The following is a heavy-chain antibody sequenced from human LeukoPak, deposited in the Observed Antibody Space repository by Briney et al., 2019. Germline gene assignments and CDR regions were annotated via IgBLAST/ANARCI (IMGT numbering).Heavy chain of an antibody. D-gene: IGHD2-15*01. J-gene: IGHJ6*02. CDR3: AKSSADCSGGSCYPLDYYGMDV. V-gene: IGHV3-30*02. CDR1: GCTFSSYG. Sequence: GGSLRLSCAASGCTFSSYGMHWVRQAPGKGLEWVAFIRYDGSNKYYADSVKGRFTISRDNSKNTLYLQMNSLRAEDTAVYYCAKSSADCSGGSCYPLDYYGMDVWGQGTTVTVSS. CDR2: IRYDGSNK.